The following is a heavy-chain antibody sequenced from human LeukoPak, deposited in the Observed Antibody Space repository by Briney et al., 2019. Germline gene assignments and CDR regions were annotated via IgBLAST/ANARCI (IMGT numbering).Heavy chain of an antibody. Sequence: PSETLSLTCSVSGASIKTYYWSWVRQFPGKGLEWLAYIYYGGSINYNPSPSLTRRLAISVDTSKSQFSLELTSVTAADTAVYYCARAGIRYSSSWFGIDSWGQGTLVAVSS. CDR3: ARAGIRYSSSWFGIDS. CDR1: GASIKTYY. D-gene: IGHD6-13*01. J-gene: IGHJ4*02. CDR2: IYYGGSI. V-gene: IGHV4-59*01.